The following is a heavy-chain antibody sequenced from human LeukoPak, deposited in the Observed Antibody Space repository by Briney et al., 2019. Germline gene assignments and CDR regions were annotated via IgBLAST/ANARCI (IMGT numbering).Heavy chain of an antibody. Sequence: GGSLRLSCAASGFTFSSYGMHWVRQAPGKGLEWVAFIRYDGSNKYYADSVKGRFTISRDNSKNTLYLQMNSLRAEDTAVYYCAKDHSSSSKRERFAFDIWGQGTMVTVSS. CDR1: GFTFSSYG. V-gene: IGHV3-30*02. D-gene: IGHD6-6*01. CDR3: AKDHSSSSKRERFAFDI. CDR2: IRYDGSNK. J-gene: IGHJ3*02.